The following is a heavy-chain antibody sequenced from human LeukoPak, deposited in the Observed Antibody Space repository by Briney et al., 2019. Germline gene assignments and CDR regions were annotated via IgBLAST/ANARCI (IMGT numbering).Heavy chain of an antibody. CDR3: ARVPAYSGSYVDY. Sequence: TSETLSLTRTVSGGSISSGSYYWSWIRQPAGKGLEWIGRIYTSGSTNYNPSLKSRVTISVDTSKNQFSLKLSSVTAADTAVYYCARVPAYSGSYVDYWGQGTLVTVSS. D-gene: IGHD1-26*01. V-gene: IGHV4-61*02. CDR1: GGSISSGSYY. CDR2: IYTSGST. J-gene: IGHJ4*02.